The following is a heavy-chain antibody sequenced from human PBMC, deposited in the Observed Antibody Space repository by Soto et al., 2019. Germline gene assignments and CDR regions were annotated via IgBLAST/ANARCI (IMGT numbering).Heavy chain of an antibody. CDR1: GFTFSSYA. V-gene: IGHV3-23*01. D-gene: IGHD3-22*01. J-gene: IGHJ4*02. Sequence: EVQLLESGGGLVQPGGSLRLSCAASGFTFSSYAMSWVRQAPGKGLEWVSAISGSGGSTYYADSVKGRFTISRDNSKNTLYLQMNSLRAEDTAVYYCANGNYYDSSGYSYFDYWGQGTLVTVSS. CDR2: ISGSGGST. CDR3: ANGNYYDSSGYSYFDY.